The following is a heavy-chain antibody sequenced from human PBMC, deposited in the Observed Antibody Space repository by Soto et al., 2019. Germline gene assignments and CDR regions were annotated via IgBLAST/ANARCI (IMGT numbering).Heavy chain of an antibody. CDR2: IYYSGST. CDR3: ARWYNWNQLDY. J-gene: IGHJ4*02. CDR1: GGSISSSSYY. Sequence: PSETLSLTCTVSGGSISSSSYYWGWIRQPPGKGLEWIGSIYYSGSTYYNPSLKSRVTISVDTSKNQFSLKLSSVTAADTAVYYCARWYNWNQLDYWGQGTLVTVSS. D-gene: IGHD1-20*01. V-gene: IGHV4-39*01.